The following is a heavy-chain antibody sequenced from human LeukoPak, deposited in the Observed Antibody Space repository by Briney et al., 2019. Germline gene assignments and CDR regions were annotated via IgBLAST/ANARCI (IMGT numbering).Heavy chain of an antibody. CDR3: AKYQYYYDSSGRPLDY. V-gene: IGHV3-33*06. Sequence: GGSLRLSCAASGFTFSSYGMHWVRQAPGKGLEWVAVIWYDGSNKYYADSVKGRFTISRDNSKNTLYLQMNSLRAEDTAVYYCAKYQYYYDSSGRPLDYWGQGTLVTVSS. CDR1: GFTFSSYG. D-gene: IGHD3-22*01. CDR2: IWYDGSNK. J-gene: IGHJ4*02.